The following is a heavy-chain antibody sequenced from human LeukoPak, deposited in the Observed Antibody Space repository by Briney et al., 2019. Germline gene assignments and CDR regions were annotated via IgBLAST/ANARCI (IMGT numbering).Heavy chain of an antibody. Sequence: SETLSLTCAVYGGSFSGYYWSWIRQPPGKGLEWIGEINHSGSTNYNPSLKSRVTISVDTSKNQFSLKLSSVTAADTAVYFCARGGMSTYYDSGGYFSYWGQGILVTVSS. D-gene: IGHD3-22*01. J-gene: IGHJ4*02. CDR1: GGSFSGYY. V-gene: IGHV4-34*01. CDR2: INHSGST. CDR3: ARGGMSTYYDSGGYFSY.